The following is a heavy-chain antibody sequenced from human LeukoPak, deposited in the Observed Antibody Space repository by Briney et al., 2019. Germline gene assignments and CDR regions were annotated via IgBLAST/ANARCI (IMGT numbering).Heavy chain of an antibody. CDR2: INPNSGGT. CDR1: GYTFTGYY. D-gene: IGHD6-19*01. CDR3: AREGGMAVAAYFDY. J-gene: IGHJ4*02. V-gene: IGHV1-2*02. Sequence: ASVKVSCKTSGYTFTGYYMHWVRQAPGQGLEWMGWINPNSGGTNYAQKFQGRVTMTRDTSISTAYMELNSLRSGDTAVYYCAREGGMAVAAYFDYWGQGTLVTVSS.